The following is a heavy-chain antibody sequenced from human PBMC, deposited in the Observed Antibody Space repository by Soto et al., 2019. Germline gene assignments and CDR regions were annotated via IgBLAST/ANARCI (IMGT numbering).Heavy chain of an antibody. CDR1: GCTCGDYA. CDR2: IRSKAYGGTT. CDR3: TSSADYGSGSYYKQPTYYYMDV. D-gene: IGHD3-10*01. Sequence: PGGSLRLSCTASGCTCGDYAMSWFRQATGKGLGWVGFIRSKAYGGTTEYAASVKGRFTISRDDSKSIAYLQMNSLKTEDTAVYYCTSSADYGSGSYYKQPTYYYMDVWGKGTTVTVSS. J-gene: IGHJ6*03. V-gene: IGHV3-49*03.